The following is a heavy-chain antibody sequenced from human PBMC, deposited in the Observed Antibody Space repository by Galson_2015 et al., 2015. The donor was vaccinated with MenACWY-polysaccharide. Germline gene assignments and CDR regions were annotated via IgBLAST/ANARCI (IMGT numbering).Heavy chain of an antibody. J-gene: IGHJ4*02. CDR2: TYYRSKWYK. CDR3: ASQGIAVAGVIDY. D-gene: IGHD6-19*01. CDR1: GDSVSSNNAA. Sequence: CAISGDSVSSNNAAWNWIGQSPSRGLEWLGRTYYRSKWYKYYAASVKSRITINVDTSKNQFSLQLTSVTPEDTAMYYCASQGIAVAGVIDYWGQGILVTVSS. V-gene: IGHV6-1*01.